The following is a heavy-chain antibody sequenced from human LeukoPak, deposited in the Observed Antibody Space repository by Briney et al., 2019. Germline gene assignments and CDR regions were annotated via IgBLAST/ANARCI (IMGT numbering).Heavy chain of an antibody. Sequence: GGSLRLSCAASGFTFSSYAMSWVRQAPGKGLEWVSGISGSDDRRYYADSVKGRFTISRDNSKNTLYLQMNSLRAEDTAVYYCAKGDIVVVPAALDYWGQGTLVTVSS. J-gene: IGHJ4*02. CDR3: AKGDIVVVPAALDY. CDR1: GFTFSSYA. V-gene: IGHV3-23*01. D-gene: IGHD2-2*01. CDR2: ISGSDDRR.